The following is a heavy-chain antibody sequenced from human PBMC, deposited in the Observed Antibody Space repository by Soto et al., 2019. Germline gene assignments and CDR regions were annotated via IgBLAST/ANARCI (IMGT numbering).Heavy chain of an antibody. J-gene: IGHJ6*02. Sequence: ASVKVSCKASGYAFTSYDINWVRQATGQGPEWMGWMNPNSGNTGYAQKFQGRVTMTRTTSISTAYMELSSLRSEDTAVYYCARGGLRYFDWLESPWYYYYGMDVWGQGTTVTVSS. CDR1: GYAFTSYD. D-gene: IGHD3-9*01. CDR2: MNPNSGNT. V-gene: IGHV1-8*01. CDR3: ARGGLRYFDWLESPWYYYYGMDV.